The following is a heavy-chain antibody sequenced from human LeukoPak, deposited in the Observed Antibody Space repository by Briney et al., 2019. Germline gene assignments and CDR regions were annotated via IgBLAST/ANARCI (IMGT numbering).Heavy chain of an antibody. Sequence: SETLSLTCTVSGGSISSSTCFWGWIRQPPGKGLEWIGTIYYSGSTYYNPSLKSRVTISVDSSKNQFSLRLRSVTAADTAVYYCARESLTWLQSRTSWFDPWGQGTLVTVSS. CDR2: IYYSGST. CDR3: ARESLTWLQSRTSWFDP. J-gene: IGHJ5*02. V-gene: IGHV4-39*07. CDR1: GGSISSSTCF. D-gene: IGHD5-24*01.